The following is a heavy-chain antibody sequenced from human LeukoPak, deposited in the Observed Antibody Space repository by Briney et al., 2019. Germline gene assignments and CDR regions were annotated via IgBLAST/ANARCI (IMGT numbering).Heavy chain of an antibody. CDR2: IWSDGINK. V-gene: IGHV3-33*01. D-gene: IGHD6-13*01. CDR1: GFTFSNYG. J-gene: IGHJ4*02. CDR3: ARSTYSSSSYYFDY. Sequence: PGRSLRLSRAASGFTFSNYGIHWVRQAPGKGLEWVAVIWSDGINKYYVDSVKGRFTISRDNSKNTLYLQMNSLRADDTAVYYCARSTYSSSSYYFDYWGQGSLVTVSS.